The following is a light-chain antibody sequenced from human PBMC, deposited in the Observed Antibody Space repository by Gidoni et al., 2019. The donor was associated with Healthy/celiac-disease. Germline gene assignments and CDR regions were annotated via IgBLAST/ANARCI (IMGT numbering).Light chain of an antibody. Sequence: DIVMTQSPDSLAVSLGERATINCKSSQSVLYSSNNKNYLAWYQQKPGQPPKLLIYWASTRESWVPDRFSGSGSGTDFTLTICSLQAEDVAVYYCQQYYSTPLTFGGGTKVEIK. CDR3: QQYYSTPLT. V-gene: IGKV4-1*01. J-gene: IGKJ4*01. CDR1: QSVLYSSNNKNY. CDR2: WAS.